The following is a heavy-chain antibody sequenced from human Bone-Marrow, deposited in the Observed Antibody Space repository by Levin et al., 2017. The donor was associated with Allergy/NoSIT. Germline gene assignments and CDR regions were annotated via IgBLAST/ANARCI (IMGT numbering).Heavy chain of an antibody. CDR1: GHNSRNYW. CDR2: IYFGGVDT. J-gene: IGHJ4*02. CDR3: ARSLIGDYADY. D-gene: IGHD2-8*01. V-gene: IGHV5-51*01. Sequence: GGSLRLSCKTSGHNSRNYWIAWVRQMPGKGLQWMGIIYFGGVDTRYSPSFKGQVTISADKSIGTAYLQWTSLKASDSGTYYCARSLIGDYADYWGQGTLVTVSS.